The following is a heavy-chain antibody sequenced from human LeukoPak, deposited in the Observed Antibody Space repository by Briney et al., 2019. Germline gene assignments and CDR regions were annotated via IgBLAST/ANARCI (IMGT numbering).Heavy chain of an antibody. CDR3: AKDPILLVPAARLGSYDFWSGYPQFGY. D-gene: IGHD3-3*01. CDR2: ISGSGGST. Sequence: PGGSLRLSCAASGFTFSSYAMSWVRQAPGKGLEWVSAISGSGGSTYYADSVKGRFTISRDNSKNTLYLQMNSLRAEDTAVYYCAKDPILLVPAARLGSYDFWSGYPQFGYWGQGTLVTVSS. J-gene: IGHJ4*02. V-gene: IGHV3-23*01. CDR1: GFTFSSYA.